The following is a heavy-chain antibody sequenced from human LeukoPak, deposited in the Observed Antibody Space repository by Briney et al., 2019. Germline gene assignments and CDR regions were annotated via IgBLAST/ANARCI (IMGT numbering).Heavy chain of an antibody. J-gene: IGHJ4*02. V-gene: IGHV4-61*02. Sequence: SETLSLTCTVSGGSISSGSYYWSWVRQPAGKGLEWIGRIYTSGSTNYNPSLKSRVTISVDTSKNQFSLKLSSVTAADTAVYYCARGTVYYDSSGYPTFDYWGQGTLVTVSS. CDR2: IYTSGST. CDR3: ARGTVYYDSSGYPTFDY. D-gene: IGHD3-22*01. CDR1: GGSISSGSYY.